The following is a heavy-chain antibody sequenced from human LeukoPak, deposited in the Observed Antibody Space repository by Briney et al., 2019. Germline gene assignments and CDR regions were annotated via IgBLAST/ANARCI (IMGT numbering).Heavy chain of an antibody. CDR1: GFTVSSTY. CDR2: IYTGGNT. Sequence: PGGSLRLSCAASGFTVSSTYMSWVRQSPGKGLEWVSLIYTGGNTYYPDSVKGRFTLSTDNSNNTIYLQLNTLRVEDTAMYYCASISDLLYYFHSWGQGTLVTVCS. J-gene: IGHJ4*02. CDR3: ASISDLLYYFHS. V-gene: IGHV3-66*01.